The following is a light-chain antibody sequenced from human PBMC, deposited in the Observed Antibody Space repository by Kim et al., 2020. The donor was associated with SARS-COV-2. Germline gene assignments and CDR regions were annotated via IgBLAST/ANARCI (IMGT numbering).Light chain of an antibody. Sequence: SSELTQDPAVSVALGQTVRITCQGDSLRSYYASWYQQQPGQAPVLVIYGKNTRPSGIPDRFSGSTSGNTASLTFTGAQAEDEADYYCNSRDSSNNHVVFG. CDR2: GKN. V-gene: IGLV3-19*01. CDR3: NSRDSSNNHVV. J-gene: IGLJ2*01. CDR1: SLRSYY.